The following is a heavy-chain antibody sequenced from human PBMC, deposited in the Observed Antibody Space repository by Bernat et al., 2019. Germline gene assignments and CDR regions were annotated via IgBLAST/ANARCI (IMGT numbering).Heavy chain of an antibody. V-gene: IGHV1-2*04. CDR3: ARDLSYSSSWGEYYFDD. CDR2: INPNRGGT. D-gene: IGHD6-6*01. CDR1: GYTFTGYY. Sequence: QVQLVQSGAEVKKPGASVKVSCKASGYTFTGYYMHWVRQAPGQGLEWMGWINPNRGGTNYAQKFQGWVTMTRDTSISTAYMELSRLRSDDTAVYYCARDLSYSSSWGEYYFDDWGQGTLVTVSS. J-gene: IGHJ4*02.